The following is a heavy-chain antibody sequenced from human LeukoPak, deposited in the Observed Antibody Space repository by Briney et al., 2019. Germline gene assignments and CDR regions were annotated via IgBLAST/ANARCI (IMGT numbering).Heavy chain of an antibody. CDR3: GRVLNTPKLLDS. CDR1: DASIRGTFY. J-gene: IGHJ4*02. CDR2: VFHLQTVRT. V-gene: IGHV4-38-2*01. D-gene: IGHD2-15*01. Sequence: PSETLSLTCALSDASIRGTFYWAWFRPPPGEALEWIGTVFHLQTVRTFSNPSLGSRISMSLDTSLNEFYLNLTSVTAADTALYFCGRVLNTPKLLDSWGRGTLVTVSS.